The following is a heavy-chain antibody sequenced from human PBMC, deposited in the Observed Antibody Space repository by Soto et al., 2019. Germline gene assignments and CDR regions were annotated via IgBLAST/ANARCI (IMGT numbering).Heavy chain of an antibody. CDR3: ARGFPRRLIAAPVDY. Sequence: QVQLVESGGGVVQPGRSLRLSCAASGFTFSSCGMHWVRQAPGKGLEWVAVIWFDGSNKYYADSVKGRFTISRDNSKNTLYLQMNTLRADDTAVYYCARGFPRRLIAAPVDYWGQGTLVTVSS. V-gene: IGHV3-33*01. J-gene: IGHJ4*02. CDR1: GFTFSSCG. CDR2: IWFDGSNK. D-gene: IGHD6-6*01.